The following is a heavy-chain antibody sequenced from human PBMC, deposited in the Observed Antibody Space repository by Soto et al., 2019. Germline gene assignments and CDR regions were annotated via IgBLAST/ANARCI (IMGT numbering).Heavy chain of an antibody. CDR1: GFTFSSYG. CDR2: ISYDGSNK. Sequence: GGSLRLSCAASGFTFSSYGMHWVRQAPGKGLEWVAVISYDGSNKYYADSVKGRFTISRDNSKNTLYLQMNSLRAEDTAVYYCAKGDVCGGECYPTRHWGQGTLVTVSS. J-gene: IGHJ4*02. CDR3: AKGDVCGGECYPTRH. D-gene: IGHD2-21*01. V-gene: IGHV3-30*18.